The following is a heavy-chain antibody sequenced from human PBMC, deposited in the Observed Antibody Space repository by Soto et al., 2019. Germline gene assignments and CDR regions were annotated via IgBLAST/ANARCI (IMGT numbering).Heavy chain of an antibody. D-gene: IGHD6-19*01. J-gene: IGHJ2*01. Sequence: SETLSLTCAVSGGSISSSNWWSWVRQPPGKGLEWIGEIYHSGSTNYNPSLKSRVTISVDKSKNQFSLKLSSVTAADTAVYYCARESGVPGIWYFDLWGRGTLVTVSS. CDR2: IYHSGST. CDR3: ARESGVPGIWYFDL. V-gene: IGHV4-4*02. CDR1: GGSISSSNW.